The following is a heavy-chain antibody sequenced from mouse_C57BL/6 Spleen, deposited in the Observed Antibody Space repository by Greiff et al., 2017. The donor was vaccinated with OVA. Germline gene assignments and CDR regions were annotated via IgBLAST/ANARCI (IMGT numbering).Heavy chain of an antibody. V-gene: IGHV1-69*01. Sequence: QVQLQQPGAELVMPWASVKLSCKASGYTFTSYWMHWVKQRPGQGLEWIGEIDPSDSYTNYNQKFKGKSTLTVDKSSSTAYMQLSSLTSEDSAVYYCARKLRLEAMDYWGQGTSVTVSS. CDR3: ARKLRLEAMDY. J-gene: IGHJ4*01. D-gene: IGHD3-2*02. CDR1: GYTFTSYW. CDR2: IDPSDSYT.